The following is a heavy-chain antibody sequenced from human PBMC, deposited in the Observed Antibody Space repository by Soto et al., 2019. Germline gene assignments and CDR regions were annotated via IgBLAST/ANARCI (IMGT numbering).Heavy chain of an antibody. D-gene: IGHD3-16*01. V-gene: IGHV3-30-3*01. Sequence: QVQLVESGGGVVQPGRSLRLSCAASGFTFSSYAMHWVRQAPGKGLEWVAVISYNGSNKYYADSVKGRFTISRDNSKNTLYLQMNSLRAEDTAVYYYARVGGHWYFDYWGQGTLVTVSS. CDR1: GFTFSSYA. J-gene: IGHJ4*02. CDR3: ARVGGHWYFDY. CDR2: ISYNGSNK.